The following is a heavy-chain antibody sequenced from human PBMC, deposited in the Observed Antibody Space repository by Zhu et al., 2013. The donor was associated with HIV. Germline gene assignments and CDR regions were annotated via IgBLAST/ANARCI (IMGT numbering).Heavy chain of an antibody. CDR1: GGVFSNYG. Sequence: QVQLIQSGAEVKKPGSSVKVSCKASGGVFSNYGIDWVRQSPGQGLQWMGGVIPISGTPNYAQRFEGRVTITADRSTTKVYMELKSLTSEDTAVYYCARGIESRFGEDYYNHMDVWGKGTTVIVSS. CDR3: ARGIESRFGEDYYNHMDV. D-gene: IGHD3-10*01. V-gene: IGHV1-69*06. J-gene: IGHJ6*03. CDR2: VIPISGTP.